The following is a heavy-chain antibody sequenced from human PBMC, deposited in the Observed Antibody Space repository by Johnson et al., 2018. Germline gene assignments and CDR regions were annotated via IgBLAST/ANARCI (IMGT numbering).Heavy chain of an antibody. V-gene: IGHV4-59*01. Sequence: QVQLVQSGPGLVKPSETLSLTCTVSGGSISSYYWSWIRQPPGTGLAWSGYLYYSGSTNYNPSLKRRVTISVDTSKNQFSLQLRSVTAADTAVYYCARVITGTGPHYYYYYMDVWGKGTTVTVSS. D-gene: IGHD1-14*01. CDR3: ARVITGTGPHYYYYYMDV. CDR2: LYYSGST. J-gene: IGHJ6*03. CDR1: GGSISSYY.